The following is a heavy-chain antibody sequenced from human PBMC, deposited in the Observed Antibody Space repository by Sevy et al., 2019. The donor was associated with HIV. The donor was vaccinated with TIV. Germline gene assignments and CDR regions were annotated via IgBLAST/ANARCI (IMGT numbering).Heavy chain of an antibody. CDR2: IIPIFGTA. CDR3: ARGGARQITGTGMDV. Sequence: ASVKVSCKASGGTFSSYAISWVRQAPGQGLEWMGGIIPIFGTANYAQKFQGRVTITADESTSTAYMELSSLGSEDTAVYYCARGGARQITGTGMDVWGQGTTVTVSS. J-gene: IGHJ6*02. V-gene: IGHV1-69*13. CDR1: GGTFSSYA. D-gene: IGHD1-20*01.